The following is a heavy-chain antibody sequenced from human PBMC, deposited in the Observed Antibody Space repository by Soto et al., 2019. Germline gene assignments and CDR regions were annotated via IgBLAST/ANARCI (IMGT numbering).Heavy chain of an antibody. CDR3: VKDRSSSWTFDY. D-gene: IGHD6-13*01. CDR1: GFTFSANA. V-gene: IGHV3-30*18. J-gene: IGHJ4*02. CDR2: ITYDGSAK. Sequence: QVQLEESGGGVVQPGTSLRLSCAASGFTFSANAMHWVRQAPGKGLEWVAVITYDGSAKNYADSVKGRFTISRDDSKNTLYLQMDGLRAEDTAVYHCVKDRSSSWTFDYWGQGTLVTVSS.